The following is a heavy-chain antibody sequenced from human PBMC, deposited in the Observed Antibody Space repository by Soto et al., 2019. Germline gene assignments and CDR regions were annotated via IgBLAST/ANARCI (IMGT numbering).Heavy chain of an antibody. CDR2: INHSGST. CDR3: ARGQRNLSRAARRNSKPRDFDL. J-gene: IGHJ2*01. CDR1: GGSFSGYY. Sequence: SETLSLTCAVYGGSFSGYYWSWIRQPPGKGLEWIGEINHSGSTNYNPSRKSRVTISEDTSKNQSSLKLSSVPAADTAVYYCARGQRNLSRAARRNSKPRDFDLWGRGTLVTVPS. V-gene: IGHV4-34*01. D-gene: IGHD6-6*01.